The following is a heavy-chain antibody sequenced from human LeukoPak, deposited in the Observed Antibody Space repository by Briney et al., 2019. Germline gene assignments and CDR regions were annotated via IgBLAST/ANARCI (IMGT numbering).Heavy chain of an antibody. CDR3: AKEQTPYSSSSDDY. V-gene: IGHV3-53*05. D-gene: IGHD6-6*01. J-gene: IGHJ4*02. CDR1: GFTVSNTY. CDR2: IYSGGGT. Sequence: GGSLRLSCAASGFTVSNTYMSWVRQAPGKGLEWVSLIYSGGGTYSADSVKGRFTISRDNSKNTVHLQMNSLRAEDTALYYCAKEQTPYSSSSDDYWGQGTLVTVSS.